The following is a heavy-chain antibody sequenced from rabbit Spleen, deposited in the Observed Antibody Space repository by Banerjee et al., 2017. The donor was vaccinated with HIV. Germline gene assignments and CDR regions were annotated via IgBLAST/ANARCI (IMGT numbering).Heavy chain of an antibody. J-gene: IGHJ6*01. CDR3: ARDLAGVIGWNFGW. V-gene: IGHV1S40*01. Sequence: QSLQEAGGDQVMTRASPPLTSTASGFSFSGSHYMCWVRQAAGERLVWSACSYAAGSGSSFYASWAKGRFTISKTSSTTVTLQMTSLTAADTATYFCARDLAGVIGWNFGWWGQGTLVTVS. D-gene: IGHD4-1*01. CDR2: SYAAGSGSS. CDR1: GFSFSGSHY.